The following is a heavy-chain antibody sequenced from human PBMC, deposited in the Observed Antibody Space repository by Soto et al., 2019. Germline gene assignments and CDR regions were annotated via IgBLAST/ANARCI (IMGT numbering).Heavy chain of an antibody. J-gene: IGHJ4*02. Sequence: QVQLQESGPGLVKPSQTLSLTCTVSGGSISSGGYYWSWIRQHPGKGLEWIGYIYYSGSTYYNPSLKSRVTISVDTSKNQFSRKLSSVTAADTAVYYCARIVVPAGAPYYDYWGQGTLVTVSS. CDR2: IYYSGST. CDR1: GGSISSGGYY. V-gene: IGHV4-31*03. CDR3: ARIVVPAGAPYYDY. D-gene: IGHD2-2*01.